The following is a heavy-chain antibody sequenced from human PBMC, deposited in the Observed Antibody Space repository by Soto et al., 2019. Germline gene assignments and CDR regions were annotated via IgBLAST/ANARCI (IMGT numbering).Heavy chain of an antibody. CDR1: GYTFTSYG. CDR2: ISAYNGNT. CDR3: ARDLGYCSSTSCSVGWFDP. Sequence: ASVKVSCKASGYTFTSYGISWVRQAPGQGLDWMGWISAYNGNTNYAQKLQGRVTMTTDASTSTAYMELRSLRSDDTAVYYCARDLGYCSSTSCSVGWFDPWGQGTLVTVSS. J-gene: IGHJ5*02. V-gene: IGHV1-18*01. D-gene: IGHD2-2*01.